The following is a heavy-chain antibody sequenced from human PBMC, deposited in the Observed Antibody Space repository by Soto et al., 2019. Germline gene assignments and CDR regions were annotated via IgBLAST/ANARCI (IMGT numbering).Heavy chain of an antibody. CDR2: ISESGGST. CDR1: GFRFSDYA. Sequence: GSLRLCCAASGFRFSDYAMSGVRHAPGKGLAWVSVISESGGSTHYADSVRGRFTVSRDNSKNSLSLRMNSLRDEDTAVYFCAKRSPYSSGWYSPIFDYWGQGALVTVPQ. CDR3: AKRSPYSSGWYSPIFDY. D-gene: IGHD6-13*01. V-gene: IGHV3-23*01. J-gene: IGHJ4*02.